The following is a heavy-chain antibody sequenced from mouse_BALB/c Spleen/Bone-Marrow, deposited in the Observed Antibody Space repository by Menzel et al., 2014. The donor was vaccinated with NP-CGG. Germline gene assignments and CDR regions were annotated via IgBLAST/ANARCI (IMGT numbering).Heavy chain of an antibody. V-gene: IGHV1S56*01. J-gene: IGHJ2*01. D-gene: IGHD2-13*01. Sequence: QVQLQQSGPELVKPGASVRISCKASGYTFTNYYIHWVKQMPGQGLEWIGWIYPGNVNSEYNEKFKGKATLTADKSSSTAYMQLSSLTSEDSAVYFCAREADWNFDYWGQGTPLTVSS. CDR2: IYPGNVNS. CDR1: GYTFTNYY. CDR3: AREADWNFDY.